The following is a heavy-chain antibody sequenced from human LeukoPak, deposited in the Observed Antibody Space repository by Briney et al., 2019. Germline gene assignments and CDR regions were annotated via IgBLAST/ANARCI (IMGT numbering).Heavy chain of an antibody. J-gene: IGHJ4*02. V-gene: IGHV3-30*18. Sequence: GGSLRLSCAASGFTFSSFAFHWVRQAPGKGLEWVAVISHDGNLKHYGDSLEGRFTISRDNSKNTLYLQMDSLRAEDTAVYYCAKDLSFSTSCFDQWGQGTLVAVSS. CDR3: AKDLSFSTSCFDQ. CDR1: GFTFSSFA. CDR2: ISHDGNLK. D-gene: IGHD6-6*01.